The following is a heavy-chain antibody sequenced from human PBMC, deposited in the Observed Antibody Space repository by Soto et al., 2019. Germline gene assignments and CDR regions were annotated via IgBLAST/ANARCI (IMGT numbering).Heavy chain of an antibody. CDR2: ISYDGSNK. V-gene: IGHV3-30-3*01. J-gene: IGHJ4*02. Sequence: QVQLVESGGGVVQPGRSLRLSCAASGFTFSSYAMHWVRQAPGKGLEWVAVISYDGSNKYYADSVKGRFTISRDNSKNTRYLKMNSLRAKDTAGYYWGRNLGLGELLGHERRGGGFDYWGQGTLVTVSS. CDR3: GRNLGLGELLGHERRGGGFDY. D-gene: IGHD3-10*01. CDR1: GFTFSSYA.